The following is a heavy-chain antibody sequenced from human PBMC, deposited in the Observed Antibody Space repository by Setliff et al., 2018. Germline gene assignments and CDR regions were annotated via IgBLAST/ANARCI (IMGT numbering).Heavy chain of an antibody. CDR1: GFTFSSYE. CDR3: VRGAAYHDSSFDYVHFDY. CDR2: IRNSVSSI. V-gene: IGHV3-48*03. J-gene: IGHJ4*02. D-gene: IGHD3-22*01. Sequence: GGSLRLSCVVSGFTFSSYEMSWVRQAPGKGLEWVSKIRNSVSSIYYADSVRVRFTSSRDDARNSLFLQMDSLRVEDTAVYYCVRGAAYHDSSFDYVHFDYWGPGTLVTVSS.